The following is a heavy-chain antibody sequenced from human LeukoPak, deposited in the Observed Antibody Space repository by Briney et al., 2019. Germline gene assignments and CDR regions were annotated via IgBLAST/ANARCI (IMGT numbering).Heavy chain of an antibody. D-gene: IGHD5-18*01. V-gene: IGHV4-31*03. CDR3: ARLRYTYGPWDY. Sequence: SETLSLTCTVSGGSISSGGYYWSWIRQHPGKGLEWIGYIYYSGSTYYNPSLKSRVTISVDTSKNQFSLKLSSVTAADTAVYYCARLRYTYGPWDYWGQGTLVTVSS. CDR1: GGSISSGGYY. J-gene: IGHJ4*02. CDR2: IYYSGST.